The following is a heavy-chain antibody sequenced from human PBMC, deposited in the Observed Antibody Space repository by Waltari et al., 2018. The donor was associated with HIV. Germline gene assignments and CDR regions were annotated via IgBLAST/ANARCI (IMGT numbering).Heavy chain of an antibody. Sequence: QVQLVQSGAEVKKPGASVKVSCKASGYTFTGYYMHWVRTAPGKGLEWMGWINPNSGGTNYAQKFQGRVTMTRDTSISTAYMELSRLRSDDTAVYYCARDNPGIAAAGTVWFDPWGQGTLVTVSS. CDR2: INPNSGGT. CDR3: ARDNPGIAAAGTVWFDP. V-gene: IGHV1-2*02. J-gene: IGHJ5*02. CDR1: GYTFTGYY. D-gene: IGHD6-13*01.